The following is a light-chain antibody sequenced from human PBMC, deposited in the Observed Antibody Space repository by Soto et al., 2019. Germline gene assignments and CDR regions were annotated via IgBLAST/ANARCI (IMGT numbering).Light chain of an antibody. J-gene: IGKJ1*01. CDR3: QQYDTYPWT. CDR1: QRMSAW. CDR2: DAS. V-gene: IGKV1-5*01. Sequence: DIQMTQSPTTLSESVGDRVIITCRASQRMSAWLAWYQQKPGKAPTLLIYDASSLENGVPSRFSGSGSGTDFTLTISSLQPNDFATYYCQQYDTYPWTFGQGTKVEIK.